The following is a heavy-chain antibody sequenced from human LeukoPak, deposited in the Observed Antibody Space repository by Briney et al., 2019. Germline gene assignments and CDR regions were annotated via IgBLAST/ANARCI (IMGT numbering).Heavy chain of an antibody. V-gene: IGHV1-18*01. CDR3: AAEQNSGYDLKFDY. CDR1: GHTFTNYG. Sequence: GASVKVSCKASGHTFTNYGITWVRQAPGQGLEWMGWISAYNGNTNYAQKFQGRVTMTEDTSTDTAYMELSSLRSEDTAVYYCAAEQNSGYDLKFDYWGQGTLVTVSS. CDR2: ISAYNGNT. J-gene: IGHJ4*02. D-gene: IGHD5-12*01.